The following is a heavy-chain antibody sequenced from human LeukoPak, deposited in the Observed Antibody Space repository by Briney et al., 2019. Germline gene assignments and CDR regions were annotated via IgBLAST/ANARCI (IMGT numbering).Heavy chain of an antibody. CDR3: AREGYDFWSGYPPYYYYYTDV. Sequence: GGSLRLSCAASGFTFSSYAMSWVRQAPGKGLEWVSVIYSGGSTYYADSVKGRFTISRDNSKNTLYLQMNSLRAEDTAVYYCAREGYDFWSGYPPYYYYYTDVWGKGTTVTVSS. CDR1: GFTFSSYA. CDR2: IYSGGST. D-gene: IGHD3-3*01. J-gene: IGHJ6*03. V-gene: IGHV3-66*02.